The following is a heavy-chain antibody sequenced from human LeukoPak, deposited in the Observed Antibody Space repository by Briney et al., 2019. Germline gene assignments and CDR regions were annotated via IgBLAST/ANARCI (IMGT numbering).Heavy chain of an antibody. CDR3: NTYDFWSGYHYDY. Sequence: GGSLRLSCVASGFTFSSSEMNWVRQAPGKGLEWVSAISGSGGSTYYADSVKGRFTISRDNSKNTLYLQMNSLRAEDTAVYYCNTYDFWSGYHYDYWGQGTLVTVSS. CDR1: GFTFSSSE. J-gene: IGHJ4*02. D-gene: IGHD3-3*01. CDR2: ISGSGGST. V-gene: IGHV3-23*01.